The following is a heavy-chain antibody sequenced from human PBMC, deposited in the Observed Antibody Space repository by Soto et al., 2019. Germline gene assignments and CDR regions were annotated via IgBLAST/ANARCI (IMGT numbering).Heavy chain of an antibody. V-gene: IGHV4-59*01. CDR1: GGSINDYF. CDR3: ARVGGDDFGDSGGFDY. Sequence: QVQLQESGPRLVKPSETLSLTCTVSGGSINDYFWTWIRQPPGKGLEWIGYIYYSGRTNYNPSLENRVAISVDTSKNQFSLKLRSVTAADTAVYFCARVGGDDFGDSGGFDYWGQGTLVTVSS. CDR2: IYYSGRT. J-gene: IGHJ4*02. D-gene: IGHD4-17*01.